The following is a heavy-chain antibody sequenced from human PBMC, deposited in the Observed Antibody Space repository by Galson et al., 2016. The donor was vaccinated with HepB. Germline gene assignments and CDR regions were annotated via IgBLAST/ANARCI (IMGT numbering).Heavy chain of an antibody. J-gene: IGHJ4*02. CDR1: RFTFVSYA. D-gene: IGHD6-19*01. Sequence: SLRLSCAASRFTFVSYAMSWVRQAPGKGLEWVSSIHGSSLSTHYADSVKGRFTISRDNSKNTVFLQMNTLRVDDTAVYWCARHLGESSGSFGPDYWGQGTRV. V-gene: IGHV3-23*01. CDR3: ARHLGESSGSFGPDY. CDR2: IHGSSLST.